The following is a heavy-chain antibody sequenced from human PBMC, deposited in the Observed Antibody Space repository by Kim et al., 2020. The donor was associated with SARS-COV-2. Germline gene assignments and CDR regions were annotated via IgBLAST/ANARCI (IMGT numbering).Heavy chain of an antibody. V-gene: IGHV3-49*03. Sequence: GGSLRLSCTASGFTFGDYAMSWFRQAPGKGLEWVGFIRSKAYGGTTEYAASVKGRFTISRDDSKSIAYLQMNSLKTEDTAVYYCTRTPPYSSLWVDYFDYWGQGTLVTVSS. CDR3: TRTPPYSSLWVDYFDY. D-gene: IGHD6-13*01. CDR2: IRSKAYGGTT. CDR1: GFTFGDYA. J-gene: IGHJ4*02.